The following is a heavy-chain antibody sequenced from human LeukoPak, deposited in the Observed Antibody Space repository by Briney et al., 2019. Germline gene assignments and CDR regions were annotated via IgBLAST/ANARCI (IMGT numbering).Heavy chain of an antibody. CDR2: INNDGSST. J-gene: IGHJ1*01. V-gene: IGHV3-74*01. CDR1: GFTFSNYW. Sequence: PGGSLRLSCAASGFTFSNYWMHWVRQAPGKGLVWVSRINNDGSSTDYADSVKGRFTFSRDNAKNTLYMQMNNLRAEDTAVYYCTRGETVTRYWGQGTLVTVSS. D-gene: IGHD4-17*01. CDR3: TRGETVTRY.